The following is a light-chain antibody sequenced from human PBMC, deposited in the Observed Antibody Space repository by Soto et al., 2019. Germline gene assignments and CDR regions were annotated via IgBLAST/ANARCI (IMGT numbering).Light chain of an antibody. J-gene: IGLJ1*01. CDR2: EVS. CDR3: SSYTSSSTHNFV. Sequence: QSVLTQPASVSGSPGQSITISCTGTSSDVGGYNYVSWYQQHPGKAPKLMIYEVSNRPSGVSNRFSGSKSGNTASLTISGPQAEDEDDYYCSSYTSSSTHNFVFGTGTKLTVL. V-gene: IGLV2-14*01. CDR1: SSDVGGYNY.